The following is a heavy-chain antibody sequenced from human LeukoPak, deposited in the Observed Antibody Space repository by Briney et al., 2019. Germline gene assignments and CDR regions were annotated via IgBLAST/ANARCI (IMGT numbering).Heavy chain of an antibody. D-gene: IGHD1-7*01. CDR2: IYSGGST. V-gene: IGHV3-53*01. J-gene: IGHJ6*03. CDR3: ARGNGTYYDYNMDV. CDR1: GFTFSSYY. Sequence: GGSLRLSCAASGFTFSSYYMSWVRQAPGKGLEWVGVIYSGGSTYYAASVKGRFTISGDNSKNTLYLQLNSLRAEDTAVYYCARGNGTYYDYNMDVWGKGTPVTVSS.